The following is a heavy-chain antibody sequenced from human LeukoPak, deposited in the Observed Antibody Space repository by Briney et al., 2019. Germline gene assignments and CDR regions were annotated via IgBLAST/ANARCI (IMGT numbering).Heavy chain of an antibody. CDR3: ARGHQYYYDSSTSAHPYFDL. CDR2: FYYIWST. D-gene: IGHD3-22*01. J-gene: IGHJ2*01. V-gene: IGHV4-59*13. Sequence: SETLSLTCTVSGGSISSYYWRWLREPPGKGLVWIGYFYYIWSTNYNPSLEGRVPLPVDKSQNQFSLRLSSVTAADTAGYYDARGHQYYYDSSTSAHPYFDLWGRGTLVTVSS. CDR1: GGSISSYY.